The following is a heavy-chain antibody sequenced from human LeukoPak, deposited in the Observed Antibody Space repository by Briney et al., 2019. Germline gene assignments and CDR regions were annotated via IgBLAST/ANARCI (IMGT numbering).Heavy chain of an antibody. CDR2: IYSGGST. V-gene: IGHV3-53*01. CDR3: ASSGSYRFDY. Sequence: PGGSLRLSCAASGFVVSSNYMSWVRQAPGKGLEWVSVIYSGGSTYYADSVKGRFTISRDNSKNTLYLQMNSLRAEDTAVYYCASSGSYRFDYWGQGTLVTVSS. D-gene: IGHD1-26*01. J-gene: IGHJ4*02. CDR1: GFVVSSNY.